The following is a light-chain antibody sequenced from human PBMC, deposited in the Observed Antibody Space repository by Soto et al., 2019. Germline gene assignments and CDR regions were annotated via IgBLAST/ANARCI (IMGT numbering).Light chain of an antibody. CDR3: QSYDRSLSGSFV. J-gene: IGLJ1*01. CDR2: GNS. Sequence: QSVLTQPPSVSGAPGQRVTISCTGSSSNIGAGYDVHWYQQLPGTAPKLLIYGNSNRPSGVPDRFSGSKSGTSASLAITGLQAEDGADYYCQSYDRSLSGSFVFGTGTKLTVL. CDR1: SSNIGAGYD. V-gene: IGLV1-40*01.